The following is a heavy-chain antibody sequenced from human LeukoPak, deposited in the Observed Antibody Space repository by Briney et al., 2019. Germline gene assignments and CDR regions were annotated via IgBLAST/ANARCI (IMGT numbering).Heavy chain of an antibody. V-gene: IGHV1-18*01. J-gene: IGHJ1*01. CDR2: ISAYNGNT. CDR1: GYTFTNYG. D-gene: IGHD6-13*01. Sequence: ASVKVSCKASGYTFTNYGISWVRQAPGQGLDWMGWISAYNGNTNYAQKLQGRVTMTTDTSTSTAYMELRSLRSDDTAVYYCARDVDHLAAAGSGDFQHWGQGTLVTVSS. CDR3: ARDVDHLAAAGSGDFQH.